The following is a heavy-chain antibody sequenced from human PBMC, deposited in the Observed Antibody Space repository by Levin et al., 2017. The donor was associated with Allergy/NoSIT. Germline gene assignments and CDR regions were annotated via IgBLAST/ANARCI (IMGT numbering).Heavy chain of an antibody. Sequence: GESLKISCQGSGFSFTSYWIGRVRQMPGKGLEWMGIIYPGDSDTRYSPSFQGQVTISADKSISTAYLQWSSLKASDTAIYYCARRGTRDYYYYMDVWGKGTTVTVSS. CDR1: GFSFTSYW. CDR2: IYPGDSDT. CDR3: ARRGTRDYYYYMDV. J-gene: IGHJ6*03. D-gene: IGHD1-1*01. V-gene: IGHV5-51*01.